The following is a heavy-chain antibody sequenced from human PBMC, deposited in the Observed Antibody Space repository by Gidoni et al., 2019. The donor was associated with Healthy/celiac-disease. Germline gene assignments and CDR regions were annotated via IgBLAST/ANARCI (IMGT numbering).Heavy chain of an antibody. CDR3: ARDDIDSSGSYGMDV. V-gene: IGHV4-31*03. D-gene: IGHD3-22*01. CDR2: IYYSGST. Sequence: QVQLQESGPGLVKPSQTLSLTCTVSGGSISSGGYYWSWIRQHPGKGLEWIGYIYYSGSTYYNPSLKSRVTISVVTSKNQFSLKLSSVTAADTAVYYCARDDIDSSGSYGMDVWGQGTTVTVSS. CDR1: GGSISSGGYY. J-gene: IGHJ6*02.